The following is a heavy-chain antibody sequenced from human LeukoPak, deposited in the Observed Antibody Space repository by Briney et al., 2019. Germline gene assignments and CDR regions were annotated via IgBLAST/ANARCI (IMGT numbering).Heavy chain of an antibody. CDR3: ARDLGRQQLVRGDAFDI. Sequence: SETLSLTCTVSGGSISSSSYYWGWIRQPPGKGLEWIGSIYYSGSTYYNPSLKSRVTISVDTSKNQFSLKLSSVTAADTAVYYCARDLGRQQLVRGDAFDIWGQGTMVTVSS. D-gene: IGHD6-13*01. CDR2: IYYSGST. V-gene: IGHV4-39*07. CDR1: GGSISSSSYY. J-gene: IGHJ3*02.